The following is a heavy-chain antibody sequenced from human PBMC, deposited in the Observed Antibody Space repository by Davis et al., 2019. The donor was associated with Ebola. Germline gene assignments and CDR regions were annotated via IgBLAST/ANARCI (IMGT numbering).Heavy chain of an antibody. CDR3: ANGAAAAGLDDY. J-gene: IGHJ4*02. V-gene: IGHV3-30*18. Sequence: GESLKISCAASGFTFSSYGMHWVRQAPGKGLEWVAVISYDGSNKYYADSVKGRFTISRDNSKNTLYLQLNSLRADDTAVYYCANGAAAAGLDDYWGQGTLVTVSS. CDR2: ISYDGSNK. D-gene: IGHD6-13*01. CDR1: GFTFSSYG.